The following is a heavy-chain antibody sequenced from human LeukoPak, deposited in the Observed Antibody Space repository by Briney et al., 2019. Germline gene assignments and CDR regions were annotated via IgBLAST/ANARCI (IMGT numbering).Heavy chain of an antibody. CDR2: ISSYSSYI. CDR1: GFTFSSYS. D-gene: IGHD5-24*01. V-gene: IGHV3-21*01. J-gene: IGHJ3*02. Sequence: PGGSLRLSCAASGFTFSSYSMNWVRQAPGKGLEWVSSISSYSSYIYYADSVKGRFTISRDNAKNSLYLQMNSLRAEGMAVYYCARAIRGRDDNDAFDIWGQGTMVTVSP. CDR3: ARAIRGRDDNDAFDI.